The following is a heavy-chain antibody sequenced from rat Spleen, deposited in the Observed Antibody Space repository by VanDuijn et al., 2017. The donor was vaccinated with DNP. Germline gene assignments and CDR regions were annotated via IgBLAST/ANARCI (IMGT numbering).Heavy chain of an antibody. CDR1: GFTFSNYD. V-gene: IGHV5-25*01. CDR2: ISYDGSST. J-gene: IGHJ2*01. Sequence: EVQLVESGGGLVQPGRSMKLSCAASGFTFSNYDMAWVRQAPTKGLEWVASISYDGSSTYYRDSVKGRFTISRDNAKSTLYLQMDSLRSEDTATYYCARHTGSDWGQGVMVTVSS. CDR3: ARHTGSD. D-gene: IGHD4-1*01.